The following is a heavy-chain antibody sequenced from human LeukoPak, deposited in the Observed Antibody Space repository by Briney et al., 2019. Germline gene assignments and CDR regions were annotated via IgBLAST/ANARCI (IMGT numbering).Heavy chain of an antibody. CDR3: AAVASGETYYYYSSGYYPPDY. V-gene: IGHV1-58*01. D-gene: IGHD3-22*01. CDR1: GFTFTSSA. CDR2: IVVGSGNT. J-gene: IGHJ4*02. Sequence: SVKVSCKASGFTFTSSAVQWVRQARGQRVEWIGWIVVGSGNTNYAQKFQERVTITRDMSTSTAYMELSSLRSEDTAVYYCAAVASGETYYYYSSGYYPPDYWGQGTLVTVSS.